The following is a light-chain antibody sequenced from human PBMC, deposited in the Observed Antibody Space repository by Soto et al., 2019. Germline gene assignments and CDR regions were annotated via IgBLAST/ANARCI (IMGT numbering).Light chain of an antibody. CDR2: DAS. J-gene: IGKJ1*01. Sequence: DIQMTQSPSTLSASVGDRVTITCRASQSISSWLAWYQQKPGKAPKLLIYDASSLESGVPSRFSGSGSGTEFTLTISSLQPDDFATYYCQQYNSYSPAVTFGQGTK. CDR3: QQYNSYSPAVT. CDR1: QSISSW. V-gene: IGKV1-5*01.